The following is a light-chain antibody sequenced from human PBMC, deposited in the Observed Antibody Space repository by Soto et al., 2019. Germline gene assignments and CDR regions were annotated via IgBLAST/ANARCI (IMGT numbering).Light chain of an antibody. Sequence: DIFLTQSPAILSLSPGARATLSCRASQSVSNYLAWYQQKPGQAPRLLIDVASNRATGIPARFSGSGSGTDFTLTISSLETADFAVYYCQQRSNWPRTFGQGTKVDIK. CDR2: VAS. V-gene: IGKV3-11*01. J-gene: IGKJ1*01. CDR1: QSVSNY. CDR3: QQRSNWPRT.